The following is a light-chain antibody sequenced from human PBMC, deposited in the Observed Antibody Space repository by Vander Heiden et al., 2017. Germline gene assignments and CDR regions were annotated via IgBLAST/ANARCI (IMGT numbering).Light chain of an antibody. Sequence: DIQMTQSPSTLSASVGDRVTITCRASQSISSWLAWYQQKPGKAPKLLIYKASSLESGVPSRFSGSGSGTEFTLTISSLQPDDFATYYCQQYNSYSRTTFGPGTKVEIK. CDR1: QSISSW. V-gene: IGKV1-5*03. CDR3: QQYNSYSRTT. CDR2: KAS. J-gene: IGKJ1*01.